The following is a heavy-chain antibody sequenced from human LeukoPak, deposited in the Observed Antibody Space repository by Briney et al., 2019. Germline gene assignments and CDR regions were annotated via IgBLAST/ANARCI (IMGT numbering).Heavy chain of an antibody. CDR1: GGSISSGRYY. CDR3: ARGVASSSPKVPDDAFDV. V-gene: IGHV4-39*07. D-gene: IGHD6-13*01. J-gene: IGHJ3*01. CDR2: IYSHGST. Sequence: SETLSLTCTVSGGSISSGRYYWGWIRQPPGKGLEWIANIYSHGSTYSSPSLKSRVTISLDTSKNQLSLRLTSVTAADTARFYCARGVASSSPKVPDDAFDVWGQGTLVTVSS.